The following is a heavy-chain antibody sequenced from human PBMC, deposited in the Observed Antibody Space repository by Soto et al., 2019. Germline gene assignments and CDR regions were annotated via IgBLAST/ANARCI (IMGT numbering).Heavy chain of an antibody. D-gene: IGHD6-13*01. V-gene: IGHV3-9*01. CDR3: AKGIAAAGILGSWFDP. Sequence: PGGSLRLSCAASGFTFDDYAMHWVRQAPGKGLEWVSGISWNSGSIGYADSVEGRFTISRDNAKNSLYLQMNSLRAEDTALYYCAKGIAAAGILGSWFDPWGQGTLVTVSS. CDR2: ISWNSGSI. J-gene: IGHJ5*02. CDR1: GFTFDDYA.